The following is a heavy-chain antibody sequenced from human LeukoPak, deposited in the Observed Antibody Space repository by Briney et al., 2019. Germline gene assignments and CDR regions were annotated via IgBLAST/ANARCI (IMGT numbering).Heavy chain of an antibody. Sequence: ASVKVSCKASGYTFTGYYMHWVRRAPGQGLEWMGWINPNSGGTNYAQKFQGWVTMTRDTSISTAYMELSRLRSDDTAVYYCARGRDVLLWFGELLDYWGQGTLVTVSS. V-gene: IGHV1-2*04. CDR3: ARGRDVLLWFGELLDY. CDR2: INPNSGGT. J-gene: IGHJ4*02. CDR1: GYTFTGYY. D-gene: IGHD3-10*01.